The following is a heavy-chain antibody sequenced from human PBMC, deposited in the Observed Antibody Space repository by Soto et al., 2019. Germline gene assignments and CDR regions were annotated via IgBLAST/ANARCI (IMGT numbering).Heavy chain of an antibody. CDR3: VRARSSNYGYWDY. D-gene: IGHD3-22*01. V-gene: IGHV3-74*01. CDR2: IKTDGSNT. J-gene: IGHJ4*02. CDR1: GFTFSGYA. Sequence: PGGSLRLGCAASGFTFSGYAMHWVRQAPGKGLVWVSRIKTDGSNTYYADSVKGRFTISRDNAKNTLFLQMNSLRAEDTAVYFCVRARSSNYGYWDYWAQGTLVTFSS.